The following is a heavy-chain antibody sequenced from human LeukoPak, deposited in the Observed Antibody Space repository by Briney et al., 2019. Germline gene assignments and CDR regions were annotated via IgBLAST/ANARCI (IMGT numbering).Heavy chain of an antibody. V-gene: IGHV3-23*01. CDR3: ARATEPWGGYYYDSSGYRTIDY. J-gene: IGHJ4*02. CDR1: GFTFSSYA. CDR2: ISGSGGST. Sequence: GGSLRLSCAASGFTFSSYAMSWVRQAPGKGLEWVSAISGSGGSTYYADSVKGRFTISRDNAKNSLYLQMNSLRAEDTAVYYCARATEPWGGYYYDSSGYRTIDYWGQGTLVTVSS. D-gene: IGHD3-22*01.